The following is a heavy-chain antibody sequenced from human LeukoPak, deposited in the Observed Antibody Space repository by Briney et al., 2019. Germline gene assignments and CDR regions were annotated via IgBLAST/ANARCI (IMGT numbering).Heavy chain of an antibody. J-gene: IGHJ4*02. D-gene: IGHD5-18*01. CDR3: ARQGDRYSYGSQGIFDY. V-gene: IGHV4-30-4*07. Sequence: SQTLSLTCAVSGGSISSGGYSWSWIRQPPGKGLEWIGYIYYSGSTNYNPSLKSRVTISVDTSKNQFSLKLSSVTAADTAVYYCARQGDRYSYGSQGIFDYWGQGTLVTVSS. CDR1: GGSISSGGYS. CDR2: IYYSGST.